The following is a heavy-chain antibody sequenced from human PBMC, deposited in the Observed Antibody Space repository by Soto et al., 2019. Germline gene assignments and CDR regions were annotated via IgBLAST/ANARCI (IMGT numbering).Heavy chain of an antibody. J-gene: IGHJ6*02. Sequence: QVQLVQSGAEVKKPGSSVKVSCKASGGTFSSYAISWVRQAPGQGLEWMGGIIPIFGTANYAQKFQGRVTITADESRSTAYMELSSLRSEDTAVYYCARGGITMVRGVIRDYYYGMDVWGQGTTVTVSS. V-gene: IGHV1-69*01. CDR2: IIPIFGTA. D-gene: IGHD3-10*01. CDR3: ARGGITMVRGVIRDYYYGMDV. CDR1: GGTFSSYA.